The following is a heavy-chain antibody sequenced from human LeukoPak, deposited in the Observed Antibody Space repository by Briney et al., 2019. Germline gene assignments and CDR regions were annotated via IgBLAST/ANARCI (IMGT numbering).Heavy chain of an antibody. V-gene: IGHV4-59*08. CDR1: AGSISSYY. D-gene: IGHD6-19*01. CDR2: IYYSGST. CDR3: ARGIAVAGTPYYGMDV. J-gene: IGHJ6*02. Sequence: SETLSLTCTVSAGSISSYYWSLIRQPPGKGLEWIGYIYYSGSTNYNPSLKSRVTISVDTSKNQFSLKLSSVTAADTAVYYCARGIAVAGTPYYGMDVWGQGTTVTVSS.